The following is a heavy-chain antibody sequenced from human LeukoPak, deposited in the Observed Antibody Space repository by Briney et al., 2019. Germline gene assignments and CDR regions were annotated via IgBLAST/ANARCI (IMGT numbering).Heavy chain of an antibody. Sequence: GGYLRLSCAASGFTFSSYALHWVRQTPGKGLEWVALIRYDGSNQDYIETVKGRFTASRDNSKNTVYLQTNSLRAEETALYFCAKVRLIGLSYYDMDFWGKGTTVTVSS. V-gene: IGHV3-33*03. J-gene: IGHJ6*04. CDR3: AKVRLIGLSYYDMDF. D-gene: IGHD3-16*01. CDR2: IRYDGSNQ. CDR1: GFTFSSYA.